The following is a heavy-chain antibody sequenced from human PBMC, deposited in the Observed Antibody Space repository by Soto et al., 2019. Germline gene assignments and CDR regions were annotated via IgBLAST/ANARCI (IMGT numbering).Heavy chain of an antibody. J-gene: IGHJ4*02. D-gene: IGHD3-22*01. Sequence: ASVKVSCKASGYTFTSYGISWVRQAPGQGLEWMGWISAYSGNTNYAEKLQGRITMTTDTSTSTAYLDLRSLRSDDTAVYYCARDGTYYYDSSGYRPPAYWGQGTLVTVSS. CDR3: ARDGTYYYDSSGYRPPAY. CDR1: GYTFTSYG. CDR2: ISAYSGNT. V-gene: IGHV1-18*01.